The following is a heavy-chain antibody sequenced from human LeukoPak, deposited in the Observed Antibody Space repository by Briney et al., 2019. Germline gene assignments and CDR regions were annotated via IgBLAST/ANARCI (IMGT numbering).Heavy chain of an antibody. J-gene: IGHJ4*02. CDR2: MNPNSGNT. V-gene: IGHV1-8*01. Sequence: GASVKVSCKASGYTFTSYDINWVRQATGQGLEWMGWMNPNSGNTGYAQKFQGRVTMTRNTSISTAYMELSSLRSEDTAVYYCERGSRENYCSSTSCPWGGLAYWGQGTLVTVAS. CDR3: ERGSRENYCSSTSCPWGGLAY. CDR1: GYTFTSYD. D-gene: IGHD2-2*01.